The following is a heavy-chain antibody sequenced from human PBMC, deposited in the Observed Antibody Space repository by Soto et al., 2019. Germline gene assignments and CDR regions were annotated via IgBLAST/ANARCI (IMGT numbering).Heavy chain of an antibody. CDR1: GYSFTTYD. D-gene: IGHD3-16*01. CDR2: INTSSGTT. CDR3: AREWANNTVIGGVTYRYYHGMDV. V-gene: IGHV1-46*04. Sequence: QVQLVQSGAEVKKPGASVKVSCKASGYSFTTYDIQWVRHAPGHGPEWLGIINTSSGTTRYAQNLQCRVTMTRDTCMSTVYMELTGLRSEDSAVYYCAREWANNTVIGGVTYRYYHGMDVWGQGTTVTVSS. J-gene: IGHJ6*02.